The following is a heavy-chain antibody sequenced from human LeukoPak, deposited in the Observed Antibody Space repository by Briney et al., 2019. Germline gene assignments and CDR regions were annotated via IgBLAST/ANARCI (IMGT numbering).Heavy chain of an antibody. CDR2: IYTSGST. D-gene: IGHD3-10*01. V-gene: IGHV4-61*02. J-gene: IGHJ4*02. CDR1: GGSISSGSYY. Sequence: NPSETLSLTCTVSGGSISSGSYYWSWIRQPAGKGLEWIGRIYTSGSTNYNPSLMSRATISVDTSKNQFSLKLSSVTAADTAVYYCARDRGYGSGSQWGQGTLVTVSS. CDR3: ARDRGYGSGSQ.